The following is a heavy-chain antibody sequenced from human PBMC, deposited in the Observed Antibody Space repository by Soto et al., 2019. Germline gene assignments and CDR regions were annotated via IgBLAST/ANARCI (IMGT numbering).Heavy chain of an antibody. D-gene: IGHD3-16*01. CDR1: GYTFTSYG. Sequence: QVQLVQSGAEVKKPGASVKVSCKASGYTFTSYGISWVRQAPGQGLEWMGWISAYNGNTNDAQKLQGSVTMTTDTSTSTAYMELRSLRSDDTAVYYCARHGALGENYYYYGMDVWGQGTTATVSS. CDR2: ISAYNGNT. V-gene: IGHV1-18*01. CDR3: ARHGALGENYYYYGMDV. J-gene: IGHJ6*02.